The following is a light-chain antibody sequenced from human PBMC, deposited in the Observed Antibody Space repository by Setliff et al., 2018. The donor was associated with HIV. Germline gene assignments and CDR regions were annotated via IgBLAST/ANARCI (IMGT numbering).Light chain of an antibody. J-gene: IGLJ2*01. CDR2: EVS. CDR3: NSYTSRGTGL. V-gene: IGLV2-14*01. CDR1: SSDVGAYNY. Sequence: QSALTQPASVSGSPGQSITISCTGTSSDVGAYNYVSWYQQYPGKAPKLIIYEVSNRPSGVSNRFSGSKSGNTASLTISGLQAEDEADYYCNSYTSRGTGLFGGGTKSPS.